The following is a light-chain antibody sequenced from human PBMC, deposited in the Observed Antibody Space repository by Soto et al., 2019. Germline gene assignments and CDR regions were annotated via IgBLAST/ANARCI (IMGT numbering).Light chain of an antibody. CDR2: DAS. J-gene: IGKJ1*01. Sequence: DIVMTQSPATLSVSPGERATLSCGASQSVGSYLAWYQQKPGQAPRLLIYDASTRATDIPGRFSGSGSGTEFTLTISSLQSEDFAVFYCQQYNPPWTSGQGTRVEIK. CDR1: QSVGSY. V-gene: IGKV3D-15*01. CDR3: QQYNPPWT.